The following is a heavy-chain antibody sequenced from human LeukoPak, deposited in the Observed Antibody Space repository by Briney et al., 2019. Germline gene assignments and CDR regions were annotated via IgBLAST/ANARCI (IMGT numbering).Heavy chain of an antibody. V-gene: IGHV1-2*02. D-gene: IGHD2-21*02. CDR2: INPNSGGT. J-gene: IGHJ4*02. CDR1: GYTFTGYY. CDR3: ARVGNAYCGGDCYSNYFDY. Sequence: GASVKVSCKASGYTFTGYYMHWVRQAPGQGLEWMGWINPNSGGTNYAQKFQGRVTMTRDTSISTAYMELSRLRSDDTAVYYCARVGNAYCGGDCYSNYFDYWGQGTLVTVSS.